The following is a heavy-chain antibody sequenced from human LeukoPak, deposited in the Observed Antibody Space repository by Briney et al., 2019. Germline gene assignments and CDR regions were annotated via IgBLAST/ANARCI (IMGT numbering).Heavy chain of an antibody. CDR3: ARSGYYDSSGPIDY. J-gene: IGHJ4*02. D-gene: IGHD3-22*01. CDR2: IIPIFGTA. Sequence: SVKVSCKASGGTFSSYAISWVRQAPGQGLEWMGGIIPIFGTANYAQKFQGRVTITADESTSTAYMELSSLRSEDTAVYYCARSGYYDSSGPIDYWGQGTLVTVSS. V-gene: IGHV1-69*13. CDR1: GGTFSSYA.